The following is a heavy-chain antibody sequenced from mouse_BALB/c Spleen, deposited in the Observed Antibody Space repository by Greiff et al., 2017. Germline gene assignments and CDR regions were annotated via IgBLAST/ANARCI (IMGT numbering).Heavy chain of an antibody. Sequence: EVKLMESGGGLVQPGGSLRLSCATSGFTFTDYYMSWVRQPPGKALEWLGFIRNKANGYTTEYSASVKGRFTISRDNSQSILYLQMNTLRAEDSATYYCARDRANWDVMDYWGQGTSVTVSS. V-gene: IGHV7-3*02. CDR2: IRNKANGYTT. CDR1: GFTFTDYY. CDR3: ARDRANWDVMDY. D-gene: IGHD4-1*01. J-gene: IGHJ4*01.